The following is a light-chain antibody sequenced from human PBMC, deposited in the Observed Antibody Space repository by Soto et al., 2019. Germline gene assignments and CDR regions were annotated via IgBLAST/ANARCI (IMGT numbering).Light chain of an antibody. J-gene: IGKJ4*01. CDR2: DAS. V-gene: IGKV3-11*01. CDR3: QHRSNWPLT. Sequence: IVMTQSPATLSVSPGERATLSCRASQSVSSSLAWYQQKPGQAPRLLIYDASNRATGIPARFSGSGSGTDFTLTISSLEPEDFAVYYCQHRSNWPLTFGGGTKVDIK. CDR1: QSVSSS.